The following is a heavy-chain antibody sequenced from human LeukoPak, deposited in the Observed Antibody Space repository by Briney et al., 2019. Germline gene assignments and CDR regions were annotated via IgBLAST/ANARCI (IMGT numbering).Heavy chain of an antibody. J-gene: IGHJ4*02. CDR2: IYHSGST. CDR3: AREYDVVVVAATPPDY. D-gene: IGHD2-15*01. V-gene: IGHV4-38-2*02. Sequence: SETLSLTCTVSGGSISSYSWSWIRQPPGKGLEWIGSIYHSGSTYYNPSLKSRVTISVDTSKNQFSLKLSSVTAADTAVCYCAREYDVVVVAATPPDYWGQGTLVTVSS. CDR1: GGSISSYS.